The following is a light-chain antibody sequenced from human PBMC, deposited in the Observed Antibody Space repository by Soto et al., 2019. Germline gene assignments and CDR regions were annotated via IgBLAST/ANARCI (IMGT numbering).Light chain of an antibody. CDR2: GAS. Sequence: DITLTQSPSSLSASVGDRVTITCRASLRISKYLNWYQQKPGKAPKLLIYGASTLQSGVPSRFSGSGSWTDFTLTITNLQPEDSATYFCQQSHSTPLTFGGGTKLEI. J-gene: IGKJ4*01. CDR1: LRISKY. CDR3: QQSHSTPLT. V-gene: IGKV1-39*01.